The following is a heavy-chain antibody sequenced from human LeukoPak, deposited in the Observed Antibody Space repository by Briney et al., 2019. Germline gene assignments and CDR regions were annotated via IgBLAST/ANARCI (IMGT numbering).Heavy chain of an antibody. CDR3: ANTWIQLWRRGGWFGP. V-gene: IGHV4-34*01. J-gene: IGHJ5*02. CDR1: GGSFSAYY. D-gene: IGHD5-18*01. CDR2: INHSGST. Sequence: SETLSLTCAVYGGSFSAYYWSWIRQPPGKGLEWIGEINHSGSTNYNPSLKSRVTISVDTSKNQFSLKLSSVTAADTALYYCANTWIQLWRRGGWFGPWGQGTLVTVSS.